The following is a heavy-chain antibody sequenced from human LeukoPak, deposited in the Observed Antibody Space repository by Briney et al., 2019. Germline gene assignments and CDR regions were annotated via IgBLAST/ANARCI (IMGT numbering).Heavy chain of an antibody. CDR2: INAGNGKT. Sequence: ASVKVSCKASGYTFTSYAMHWVRQAPGQRLEWMGWINAGNGKTKYSQKFQGRVTITRDTSASTAYMELSSLRSEDTAVYYCARGRYCSSTSCYEEGCFDPWGQGTLVTVSS. V-gene: IGHV1-3*01. J-gene: IGHJ5*02. CDR3: ARGRYCSSTSCYEEGCFDP. CDR1: GYTFTSYA. D-gene: IGHD2-2*01.